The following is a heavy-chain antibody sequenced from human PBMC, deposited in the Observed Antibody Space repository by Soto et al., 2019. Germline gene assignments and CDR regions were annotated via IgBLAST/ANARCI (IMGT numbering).Heavy chain of an antibody. CDR1: GFTFTTYL. V-gene: IGHV3-7*03. Sequence: GGSLRLSCVASGFTFTTYLMSWVRQAPGKGLEWVANIRQDGGAQYYVDSVKGRFTISRDNAKNSVYLQMDSLRVEDTAVYYCVSGGHGSGSYLGSYWGQGILVTVXS. D-gene: IGHD3-10*01. CDR2: IRQDGGAQ. CDR3: VSGGHGSGSYLGSY. J-gene: IGHJ4*02.